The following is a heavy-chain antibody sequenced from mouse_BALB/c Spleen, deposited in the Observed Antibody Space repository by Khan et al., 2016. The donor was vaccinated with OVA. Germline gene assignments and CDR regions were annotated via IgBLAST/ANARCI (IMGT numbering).Heavy chain of an antibody. J-gene: IGHJ3*01. D-gene: IGHD2-14*01. CDR3: VRDGAYHRNDGWFAY. V-gene: IGHV1-4*01. CDR1: GYTFTSYT. CDR2: INPSNGYT. Sequence: QVQLKESGAELARPGASVKMSCKASGYTFTSYTIHWIKERPGPGLEWIGYINPSNGYTNYNQKFKDKATLTTDKSSTPAYLQLSSLTSDDSAVYNGVRDGAYHRNDGWFAYWGQGTLVTVSA.